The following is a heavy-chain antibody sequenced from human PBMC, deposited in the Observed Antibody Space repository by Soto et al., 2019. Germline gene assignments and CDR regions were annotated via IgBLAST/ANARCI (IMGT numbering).Heavy chain of an antibody. Sequence: EVPLLESGGGLVQPGGSLRLSCAASGFTFSSYAMSWVRQAPGKGLEWVSAISGSGGSTYYADSVKGRFTISRDNSKNTLYLQMNSLRAEDTAVYYCAKDQSDLPWYFDLWGRGTLVTVSS. V-gene: IGHV3-23*01. CDR3: AKDQSDLPWYFDL. CDR2: ISGSGGST. CDR1: GFTFSSYA. J-gene: IGHJ2*01.